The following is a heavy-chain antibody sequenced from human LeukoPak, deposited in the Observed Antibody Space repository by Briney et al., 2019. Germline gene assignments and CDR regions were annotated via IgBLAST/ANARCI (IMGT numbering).Heavy chain of an antibody. D-gene: IGHD3-10*01. CDR1: GFTFSSYA. Sequence: HAGGSLRLSCAASGFTFSSYAMRWVGQAPGKGLEWVSAFSGSGGGTYYEDSVKGRLTISRDNSKNTLYLQMNSLRAEDTAVYYCAKAPPNVLLWFGELLSVFDYWGQGTLVTVSS. J-gene: IGHJ4*02. V-gene: IGHV3-23*01. CDR2: FSGSGGGT. CDR3: AKAPPNVLLWFGELLSVFDY.